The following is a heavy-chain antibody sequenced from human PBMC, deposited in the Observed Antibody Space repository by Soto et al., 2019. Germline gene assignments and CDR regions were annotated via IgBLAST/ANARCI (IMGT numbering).Heavy chain of an antibody. V-gene: IGHV4-61*01. Sequence: PSETLSLTCTVSGGSVSSGSYYWSWIRQPPGKGLEWIGYIYYSGSTNYNPSLKSRVTISVDTSKNQFSLKLSSVTAADTAVYYCARGGRYCSGGSCYRSGVWFDPWGQGTLVTVPQ. J-gene: IGHJ5*02. CDR2: IYYSGST. D-gene: IGHD2-15*01. CDR1: GGSVSSGSYY. CDR3: ARGGRYCSGGSCYRSGVWFDP.